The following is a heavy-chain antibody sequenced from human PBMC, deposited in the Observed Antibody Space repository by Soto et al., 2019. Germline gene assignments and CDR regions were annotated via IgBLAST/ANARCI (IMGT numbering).Heavy chain of an antibody. CDR2: ISWNSGSI. V-gene: IGHV3-9*01. CDR1: GFTFDDYA. Sequence: LRLSCAASGFTFDDYAMHWVRQAPGKGLEWVSGISWNSGSIGYADSVKGRFTISRDNAKNSLYLQMNSLRAEDTALYYCAKSVSSSWSYYFDYWGQGTLVTVSS. CDR3: AKSVSSSWSYYFDY. J-gene: IGHJ4*02. D-gene: IGHD6-13*01.